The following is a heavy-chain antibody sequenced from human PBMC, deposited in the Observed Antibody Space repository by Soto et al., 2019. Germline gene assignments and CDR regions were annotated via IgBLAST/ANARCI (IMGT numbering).Heavy chain of an antibody. CDR3: AQHFNPYSRSYPADH. Sequence: GGSLRRSCAGSGFTFSSYGMHWVRQAPGEGLEWVAVISHDGSNKHYTDSVKGRFTISRDNSKNTLYLQMNSLRAEDTAVYYCAQHFNPYSRSYPADHWGQGT. J-gene: IGHJ4*02. V-gene: IGHV3-30*18. D-gene: IGHD1-26*01. CDR2: ISHDGSNK. CDR1: GFTFSSYG.